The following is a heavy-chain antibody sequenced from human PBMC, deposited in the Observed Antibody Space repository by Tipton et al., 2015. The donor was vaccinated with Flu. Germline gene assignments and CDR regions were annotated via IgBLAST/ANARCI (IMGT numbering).Heavy chain of an antibody. CDR1: GGSISSGSYF. CDR3: ARYRGSNARGEINDAFDI. D-gene: IGHD1-26*01. Sequence: PSLTCIVSGGSISSGSYFWSWIRQPAGKGLQWIGRIYTNGRTNYNPSLESRVSISADTSKNDFSLSLSSVTAADTAMYYCARYRGSNARGEINDAFDIWGQGTMVSVSS. CDR2: IYTNGRT. V-gene: IGHV4-61*02. J-gene: IGHJ3*02.